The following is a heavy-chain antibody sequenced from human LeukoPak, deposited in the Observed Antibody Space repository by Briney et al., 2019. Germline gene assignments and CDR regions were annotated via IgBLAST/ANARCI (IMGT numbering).Heavy chain of an antibody. CDR1: GFTFSSYW. V-gene: IGHV3-21*01. CDR3: ARESGLRYFDWSPRWFDP. J-gene: IGHJ5*02. Sequence: PGGSLRLSCAASGFTFSSYWMHWVRQAPGKGLEWVSSISSSSSYIYYADSVKGRFTISRDNAKNSLYLQMNSLRAEDTAVYYCARESGLRYFDWSPRWFDPWGQGTLVTVSS. D-gene: IGHD3-9*01. CDR2: ISSSSSYI.